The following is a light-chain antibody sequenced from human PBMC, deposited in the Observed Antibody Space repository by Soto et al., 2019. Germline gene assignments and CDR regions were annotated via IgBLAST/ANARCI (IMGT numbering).Light chain of an antibody. Sequence: EIVLTQSPATLSLSPGKRATLSCSASQSVSSSYLAWYQQKPGQAPRLLIYDASSRATGIPDRFSGGGSGTDFTLTISRLEPEDFAVYYCQQFSSYPLTFGGGTKVDIK. J-gene: IGKJ4*01. CDR1: QSVSSSY. CDR2: DAS. CDR3: QQFSSYPLT. V-gene: IGKV3-20*01.